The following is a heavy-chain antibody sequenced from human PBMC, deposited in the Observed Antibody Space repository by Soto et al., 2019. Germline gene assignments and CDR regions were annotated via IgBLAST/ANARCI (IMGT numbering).Heavy chain of an antibody. CDR1: GGAISSSYYY. CDR2: TYYGGST. Sequence: QLQLQESGPGLVKPSETLSRTCTVSGGAISSSYYYWGWIRQPPGEGLEWIGSTYYGGSTYYNPARKSRVTVSVDTSKNKFSLKLRSVTAADTSVYYCARQRAGGRGAFDIWGQGTVVTVSS. J-gene: IGHJ3*02. CDR3: ARQRAGGRGAFDI. V-gene: IGHV4-39*01. D-gene: IGHD6-25*01.